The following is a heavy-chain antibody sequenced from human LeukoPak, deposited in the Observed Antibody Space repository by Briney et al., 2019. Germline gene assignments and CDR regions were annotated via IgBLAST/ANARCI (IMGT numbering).Heavy chain of an antibody. CDR3: ARTGYSSNWYYFDY. D-gene: IGHD6-13*01. CDR1: GGSISTYY. CDR2: IYYSGST. V-gene: IGHV4-59*01. Sequence: KPSETLSLTCTVSGGSISTYYWSWIRQPPGKGLEWIAYIYYSGSTNYNPSLKSRVTISVDTSKNQFSLKLSSVTAADTAVYYCARTGYSSNWYYFDYWGQGTLVTVSS. J-gene: IGHJ4*02.